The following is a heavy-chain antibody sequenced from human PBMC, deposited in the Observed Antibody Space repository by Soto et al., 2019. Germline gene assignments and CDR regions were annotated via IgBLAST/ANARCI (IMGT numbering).Heavy chain of an antibody. D-gene: IGHD4-17*01. J-gene: IGHJ5*02. V-gene: IGHV4-59*01. CDR2: IYYSGST. CDR3: ARGRIDYGDYGNWFDP. CDR1: GGSISSYY. Sequence: SETLSLTCTVSGGSISSYYWSWIRQPPGKGLEWIGYIYYSGSTNYNPSLKSRVTISVDTSKNQFSLKLSSETAADTAVYYCARGRIDYGDYGNWFDPWGQATLVTVSS.